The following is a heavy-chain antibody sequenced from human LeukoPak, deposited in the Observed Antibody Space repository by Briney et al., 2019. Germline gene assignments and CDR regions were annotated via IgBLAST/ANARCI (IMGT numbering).Heavy chain of an antibody. D-gene: IGHD4-17*01. V-gene: IGHV4-4*07. CDR1: GGSVRIYY. CDR2: IYPSGTT. CDR3: ADDYGD. Sequence: SETLSLTCSVSGGSVRIYYWSWLRQPAGKGLEWIGRIYPSGTTHYNPSLKSRVSMSVDTSKNHFSLKLTSVTAADTAVYYCADDYGDWGQGTLVTVSS. J-gene: IGHJ4*02.